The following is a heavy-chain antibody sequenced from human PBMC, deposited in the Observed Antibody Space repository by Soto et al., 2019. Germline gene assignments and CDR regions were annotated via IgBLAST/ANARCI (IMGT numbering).Heavy chain of an antibody. CDR2: IRNKANSYTA. CDR1: GFTFSDHY. J-gene: IGHJ4*02. V-gene: IGHV3-72*01. D-gene: IGHD3-9*01. Sequence: SLRLSCAASGFTFSDHYMDWVRQASGKGLEWVGRIRNKANSYTAEYAASVKGRFTISRDDSKNSLYLQMNSLKIEDTALYYCVRAGTGYQLDYWGQGTLVTVSS. CDR3: VRAGTGYQLDY.